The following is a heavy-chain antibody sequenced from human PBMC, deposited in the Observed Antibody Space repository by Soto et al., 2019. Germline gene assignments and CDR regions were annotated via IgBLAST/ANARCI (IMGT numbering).Heavy chain of an antibody. CDR2: IHYSGST. D-gene: IGHD3-10*01. CDR1: GDSISSSTYY. CDR3: ASYYYVSGDYRSFEY. V-gene: IGHV4-39*01. J-gene: IGHJ4*02. Sequence: PSETLSLTCTVSGDSISSSTYYLGWIRQSPGKGLEWIGNIHYSGSTYYNPSLKSRVTISVDTSKNQFSLKLSSVTAADTAVYYCASYYYVSGDYRSFEYWGQGTLVTVSS.